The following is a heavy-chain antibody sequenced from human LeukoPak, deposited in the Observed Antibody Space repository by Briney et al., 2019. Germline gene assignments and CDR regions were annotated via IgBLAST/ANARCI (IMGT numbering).Heavy chain of an antibody. D-gene: IGHD6-19*01. CDR1: GFTFSSYA. V-gene: IGHV3-23*01. Sequence: GGSLRLSCAASGFTFSSYAMSWVRQAPGKGLEWVSAISGSGGSTSYAQKFQGRVTMTRDTSTSTVYMELSSLRSEDTAVYYCARDGNIAVAGTYYYYYYGMDVWGQGTTVTVSS. CDR2: ISGSGGST. J-gene: IGHJ6*02. CDR3: ARDGNIAVAGTYYYYYYGMDV.